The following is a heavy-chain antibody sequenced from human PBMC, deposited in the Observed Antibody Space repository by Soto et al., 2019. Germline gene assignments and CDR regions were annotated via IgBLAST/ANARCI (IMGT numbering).Heavy chain of an antibody. J-gene: IGHJ6*02. CDR1: GDTLTELS. CDR3: ATRTLGTTGTTLTPGASTYYYGMDV. CDR2: FDPEDGET. V-gene: IGHV1-24*01. Sequence: ASVKVSCKVSGDTLTELSMHWVRQAPGKGLEWMGGFDPEDGETIYAQKFQGRVTMTEDTSTDTAYMELSSLRSEDTAVYYCATRTLGTTGTTLTPGASTYYYGMDVWGQGTMVTVSS. D-gene: IGHD1-1*01.